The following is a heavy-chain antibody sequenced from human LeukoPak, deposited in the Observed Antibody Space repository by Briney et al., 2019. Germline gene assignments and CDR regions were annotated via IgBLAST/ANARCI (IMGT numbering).Heavy chain of an antibody. V-gene: IGHV4-59*01. CDR3: ARGRPRSGYYPFDY. J-gene: IGHJ4*02. CDR1: GGSISSYY. CDR2: IYYSGST. D-gene: IGHD3-3*01. Sequence: SETLSLTCTVSGGSISSYYWSWIRQSPGKGLEWIGYIYYSGSTNYNPSLKSRVTISVDTSKNQFSLKLSSVTAADTAVYYCARGRPRSGYYPFDYWGQGTLVTVSS.